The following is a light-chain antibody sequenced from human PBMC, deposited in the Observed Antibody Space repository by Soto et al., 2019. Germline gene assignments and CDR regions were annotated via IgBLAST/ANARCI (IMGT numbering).Light chain of an antibody. CDR2: GAS. V-gene: IGKV3-15*01. CDR3: QQYDNCPPIT. CDR1: QSVSSN. J-gene: IGKJ5*01. Sequence: EVVMTQSPATLSVSPGERATLSCRASQSVSSNLAWYQQKHGQAPRLLIYGASTRATGIPARFSGSGSGTEFTLTISSLQSEDFAVYYCQQYDNCPPITFGQGTRLGIK.